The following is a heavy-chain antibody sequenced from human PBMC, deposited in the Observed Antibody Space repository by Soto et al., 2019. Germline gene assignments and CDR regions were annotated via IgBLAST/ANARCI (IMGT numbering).Heavy chain of an antibody. Sequence: SVTHSLRYSVAEGKMIDHDGSWIRQNDGKGLEWIGRIYSSGGTHYNPSLKSRVTISLDTSKNQFSLRLNSVTAADTAVYYCARRPRLSDWFDPWGQGTLVT. CDR1: EGKMIDHD. CDR2: IYSSGGT. CDR3: ARRPRLSDWFDP. V-gene: IGHV4-4*07. J-gene: IGHJ5*02.